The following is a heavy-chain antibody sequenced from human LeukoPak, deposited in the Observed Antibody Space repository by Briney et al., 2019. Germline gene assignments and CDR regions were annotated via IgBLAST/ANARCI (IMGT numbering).Heavy chain of an antibody. CDR1: GFTFSSYG. CDR2: ISGSGGST. D-gene: IGHD6-13*01. Sequence: GGSLRLSCAASGFTFSSYGMSWVRQAPGKGLEWVSAISGSGGSTYYADSVKGRFTISRDNSKNTLYLQMNSLRAEDTAVYYCAKDPPHSSSWPNDAFDIWGQGTMVTVSS. J-gene: IGHJ3*02. CDR3: AKDPPHSSSWPNDAFDI. V-gene: IGHV3-23*01.